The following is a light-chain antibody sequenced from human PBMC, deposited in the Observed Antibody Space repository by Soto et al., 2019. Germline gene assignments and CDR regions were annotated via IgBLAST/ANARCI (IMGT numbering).Light chain of an antibody. Sequence: EIVLTQSPGTLSLSPGERATLSCRARQSVSSSYLAWYQQKPGQAPRLLIYGASSRATGIPDRFSGSGSGTDFTLTISRLEPEDFAVYYCQQYGSSPLTCGGGTQVDIK. J-gene: IGKJ4*02. CDR1: QSVSSSY. CDR3: QQYGSSPLT. V-gene: IGKV3-20*01. CDR2: GAS.